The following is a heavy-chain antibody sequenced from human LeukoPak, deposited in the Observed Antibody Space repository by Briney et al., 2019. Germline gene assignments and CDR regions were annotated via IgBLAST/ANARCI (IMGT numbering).Heavy chain of an antibody. CDR1: GFTFSSYW. J-gene: IGHJ3*02. D-gene: IGHD3-16*02. V-gene: IGHV3-74*01. Sequence: GGSLRLSCAASGFTFSSYWMNWVRQAPGKGLVWVSRITSDGSTTSYADSVKGRFTISRDNAKNTLYLQMNSLRVEETAVYYCARGNSRAFDIWGQGTMVTVSS. CDR2: ITSDGSTT. CDR3: ARGNSRAFDI.